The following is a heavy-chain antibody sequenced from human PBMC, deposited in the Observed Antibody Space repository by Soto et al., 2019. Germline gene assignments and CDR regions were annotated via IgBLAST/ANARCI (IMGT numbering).Heavy chain of an antibody. CDR3: ARCDGSATYCFFFAY. D-gene: IGHD3-10*01. V-gene: IGHV3-66*01. CDR1: GFTVSNSC. CDR2: IYSGGSS. J-gene: IGHJ4*02. Sequence: GGFLRLSCAASGFTVSNSCRSWVRQAPGKGLEWVSAIYSGGSSYYADSVKCRFTISRDNSMNTLYLQMISLRAEDTAVYFCARCDGSATYCFFFAYWGQGTPVTVSS.